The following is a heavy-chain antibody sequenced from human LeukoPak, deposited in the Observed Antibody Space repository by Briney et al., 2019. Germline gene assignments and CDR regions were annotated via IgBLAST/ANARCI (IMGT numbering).Heavy chain of an antibody. Sequence: SETLSLTCTVSGGSISSYYWSWIRQPPGKGLGWIGYIYYSGSTNYNPSLKSRVTISVDTSKNQFSLKLSSVTAADTAVYYCARAVGDYGDYYFDYWGQGTLVTVSS. CDR3: ARAVGDYGDYYFDY. CDR1: GGSISSYY. D-gene: IGHD4-17*01. V-gene: IGHV4-59*01. J-gene: IGHJ4*02. CDR2: IYYSGST.